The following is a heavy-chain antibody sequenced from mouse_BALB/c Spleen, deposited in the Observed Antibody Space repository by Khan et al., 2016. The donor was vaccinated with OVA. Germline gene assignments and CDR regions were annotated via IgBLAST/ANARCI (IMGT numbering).Heavy chain of an antibody. CDR2: IWSGGTT. CDR1: GFSLTSYG. CDR3: ARAGYYVPWFFDF. J-gene: IGHJ1*01. V-gene: IGHV2-2*02. Sequence: QVQLKQSGPGLVEPSQSLSITCTVSGFSLTSYGVHWVRQPPGKGLEWLGVIWSGGTTDYNSALISRLSISKDNSKSQVFLKMNSLQANDTSRYYCARAGYYVPWFFDFWGQGTTVTVSA. D-gene: IGHD2-3*01.